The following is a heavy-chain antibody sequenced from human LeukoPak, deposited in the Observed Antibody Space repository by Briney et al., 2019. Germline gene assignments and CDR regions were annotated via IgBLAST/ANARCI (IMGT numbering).Heavy chain of an antibody. CDR2: INPNSGGT. CDR1: GYTFTGYD. Sequence: ASLKLSCKASGYTFTGYDMHWVRQAPGQGLEWMGWINPNSGGTNYAQKFQGRVTMTRDTSISTAYMEMSRLRSDDTAVYYCASACGSYYGVFDYWGQGTLVTVSS. CDR3: ASACGSYYGVFDY. V-gene: IGHV1-2*02. D-gene: IGHD1-26*01. J-gene: IGHJ4*02.